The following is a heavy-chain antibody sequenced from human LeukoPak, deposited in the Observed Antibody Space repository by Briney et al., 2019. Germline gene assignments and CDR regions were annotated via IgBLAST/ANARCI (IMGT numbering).Heavy chain of an antibody. D-gene: IGHD5-18*01. CDR2: IIPIFGTA. J-gene: IGHJ5*02. CDR3: AREIKLWPKDKSWLDP. V-gene: IGHV1-69*06. CDR1: GGTFSIYA. Sequence: SVKVSFKAAGGTFSIYAISLVRQAPGQGLEWMGGIIPIFGTANYAQKVHGRVTITADKSKSTAYMELRSLRSEDTAVYYCAREIKLWPKDKSWLDPWGQGTLVTVSS.